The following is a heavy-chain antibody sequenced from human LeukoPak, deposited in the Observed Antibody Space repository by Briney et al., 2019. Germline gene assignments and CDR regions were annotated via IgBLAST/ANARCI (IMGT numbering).Heavy chain of an antibody. CDR3: ARTSGYDYFDF. Sequence: SETLSLTCTVSGGSISSGGYYWSWIRQHPGKGLEWIAYINYRGSTYNNPSLESRVTISVDPSKNQFSLKLSSVAAADMAVYYCARTSGYDYFDFWGQGTLVTVPS. V-gene: IGHV4-31*03. D-gene: IGHD5-12*01. CDR2: INYRGST. J-gene: IGHJ4*02. CDR1: GGSISSGGYY.